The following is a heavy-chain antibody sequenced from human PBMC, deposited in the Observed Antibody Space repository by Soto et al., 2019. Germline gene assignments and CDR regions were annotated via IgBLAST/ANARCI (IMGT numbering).Heavy chain of an antibody. J-gene: IGHJ4*02. D-gene: IGHD3-10*01. V-gene: IGHV3-23*01. Sequence: EVQLLESGGGLVQPGGSLRLSCAASGFTFSSYAMSWVRQAPGKGLEWDSAISGSGGSTYYADSVKGRFTISKDNTKNTLYLQMNSLRAEDTAVYYCAKRRSRFGDYIGSPFAYWGKGTLVTVSS. CDR1: GFTFSSYA. CDR3: AKRRSRFGDYIGSPFAY. CDR2: ISGSGGST.